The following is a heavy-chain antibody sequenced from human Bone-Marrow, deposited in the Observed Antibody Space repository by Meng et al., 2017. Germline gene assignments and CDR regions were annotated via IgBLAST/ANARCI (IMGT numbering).Heavy chain of an antibody. CDR1: GFTFSSYW. V-gene: IGHV3-7*03. J-gene: IGHJ4*02. D-gene: IGHD3-3*01. CDR3: AKAEGNYDFWSGPTYYFDY. CDR2: IKQDGSEK. Sequence: GGSLRLSCAASGFTFSSYWMSWVRQAPGKGLELVANIKQDGSEKYYVDSVKGRFTISRDNAKNSLYLQMNSLRAEDTALYYCAKAEGNYDFWSGPTYYFDYWGQGTLVTVSS.